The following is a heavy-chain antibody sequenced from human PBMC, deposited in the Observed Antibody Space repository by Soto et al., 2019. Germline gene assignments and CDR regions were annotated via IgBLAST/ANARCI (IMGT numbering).Heavy chain of an antibody. V-gene: IGHV1-2*04. CDR1: GYTFTGYY. CDR3: ARGPGITIFGVVTYYYGMDV. Sequence: ASVKVSCKASGYTFTGYYMHWVRQAPGQGLEWMGWINPNSGGTNYAQKFQGWVTMTRDTSISTAYMELSRLRSDDTAVYYCARGPGITIFGVVTYYYGMDVWGQGTTVTVSS. D-gene: IGHD3-3*01. CDR2: INPNSGGT. J-gene: IGHJ6*02.